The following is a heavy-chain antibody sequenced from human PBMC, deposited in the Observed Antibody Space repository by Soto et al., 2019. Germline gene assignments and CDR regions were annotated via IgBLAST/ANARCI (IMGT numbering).Heavy chain of an antibody. CDR3: ARDFIRVVYRTLWFGEGYGMDV. V-gene: IGHV3-33*01. CDR2: IWNDGSNK. CDR1: GFTFSSYG. Sequence: GGSLRLSCAASGFTFSSYGMHWVRQAPGKGLEWVAVIWNDGSNKYYADSVKGQIPMSRDNSKNTLYLQMNSLIAEDTAVYYCARDFIRVVYRTLWFGEGYGMDVWGQGTTVTVSS. J-gene: IGHJ6*02. D-gene: IGHD3-10*01.